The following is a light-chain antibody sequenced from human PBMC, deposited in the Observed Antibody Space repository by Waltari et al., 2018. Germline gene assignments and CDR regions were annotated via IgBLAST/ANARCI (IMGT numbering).Light chain of an antibody. Sequence: IALTQSPATLALSPGERATLSCRASQSVSSYLGWYQQKPGQAPRLLIYDASNRATGIPARFSGSGSGTDFTLTISSLEFEDFAVYYCQQRANWPLTFGGGTKVEIK. CDR3: QQRANWPLT. V-gene: IGKV3-11*01. CDR1: QSVSSY. J-gene: IGKJ4*01. CDR2: DAS.